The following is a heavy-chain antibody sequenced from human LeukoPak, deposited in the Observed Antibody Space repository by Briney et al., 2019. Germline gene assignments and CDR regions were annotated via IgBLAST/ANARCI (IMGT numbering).Heavy chain of an antibody. D-gene: IGHD2-2*01. J-gene: IGHJ3*02. CDR2: INPNSGGI. CDR3: ARVGLGSCSSTTCYGRAFDI. Sequence: ASVKVSCKASGYDHYIHWVRQAPGQGLEWMGWINPNSGGINYAQKFQGRVTMTRDTSISTAYMELSRLRSDDTAVYYCARVGLGSCSSTTCYGRAFDIWGQGTMVTVFS. V-gene: IGHV1-2*02. CDR1: GYDHY.